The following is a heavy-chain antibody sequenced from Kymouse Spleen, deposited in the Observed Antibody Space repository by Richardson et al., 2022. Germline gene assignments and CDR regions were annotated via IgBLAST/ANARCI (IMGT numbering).Heavy chain of an antibody. CDR3: ARDRGITMVRGVDFDY. J-gene: IGHJ4*02. CDR2: ISSSSSYI. CDR1: GFTFSSYS. V-gene: IGHV3-21*03. Sequence: EVQLVESGGGLVKPGGSLRLSCAASGFTFSSYSMNWVRQAPGKGLEWVSSISSSSSYIYYADSVKGRFTISRDNAKNSLYLQMNSLRAEDTAVYYCARDRGITMVRGVDFDYWGQGTLVTVSS. D-gene: IGHD3-10*01.